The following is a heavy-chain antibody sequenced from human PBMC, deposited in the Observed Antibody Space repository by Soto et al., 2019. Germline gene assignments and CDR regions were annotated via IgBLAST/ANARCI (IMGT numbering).Heavy chain of an antibody. D-gene: IGHD2-21*01. Sequence: QVQLQQWGAGLLKPSETLSLTCAVNGGSFTGYYWSWFRQPPGKGLEWIGEIKDGGSTNYSPSLRSRVTISADTAKEQFSLKVTSVTAAETAVYYCARGQEGVVATHWDQGSLVTVSS. CDR1: GGSFTGYY. J-gene: IGHJ4*02. V-gene: IGHV4-34*01. CDR2: IKDGGST. CDR3: ARGQEGVVATH.